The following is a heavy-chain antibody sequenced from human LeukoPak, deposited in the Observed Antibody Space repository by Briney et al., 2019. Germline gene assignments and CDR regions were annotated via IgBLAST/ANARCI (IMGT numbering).Heavy chain of an antibody. Sequence: SETLSLTCTVSGGSINSRGYYWGWIRQPPGKGLEWIGTIYYSGSTYYNPSLKSRVTISVDTSKNQFSLKLSSVTAADTAVYYCARYNWNDVRVFDIWGQGTMVTVSS. CDR3: ARYNWNDVRVFDI. D-gene: IGHD1-20*01. CDR1: GGSINSRGYY. V-gene: IGHV4-39*07. CDR2: IYYSGST. J-gene: IGHJ3*02.